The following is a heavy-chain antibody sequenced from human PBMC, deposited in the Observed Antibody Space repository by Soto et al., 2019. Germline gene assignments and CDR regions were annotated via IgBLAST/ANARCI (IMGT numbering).Heavy chain of an antibody. CDR1: GFTFSSYS. V-gene: IGHV3-48*02. Sequence: GGSLRLSCAASGFTFSSYSMNWVRQAPGKRLEWVTYISSSSSTIYYADSVKGRFTISRDNAKNSLYLQMNSLRDEDTNVYYWARDLPSLRLVPYYFDYGGQGTLVTVSS. J-gene: IGHJ4*02. CDR2: ISSSSSTI. CDR3: ARDLPSLRLVPYYFDY. D-gene: IGHD6-19*01.